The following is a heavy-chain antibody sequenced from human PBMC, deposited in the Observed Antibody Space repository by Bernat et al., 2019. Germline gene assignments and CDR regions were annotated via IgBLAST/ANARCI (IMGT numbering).Heavy chain of an antibody. CDR3: ARDKEPGYCSGGSCYVVDY. CDR2: INWNGGST. J-gene: IGHJ4*02. V-gene: IGHV3-20*01. CDR1: GFTFDDYG. Sequence: EVQLVESGGGVVRPGGSLRLSCAASGFTFDDYGMSWVRQAPGKGLEWVSGINWNGGSTGYADSVKGRFTISRDNAKNSLYLQMNSLRADDTALYHCARDKEPGYCSGGSCYVVDYWGQGTLVTVSS. D-gene: IGHD2-15*01.